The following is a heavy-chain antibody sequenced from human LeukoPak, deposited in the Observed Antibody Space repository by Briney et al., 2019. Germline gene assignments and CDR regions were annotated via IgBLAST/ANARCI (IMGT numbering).Heavy chain of an antibody. CDR1: GSSFSTGGVG. D-gene: IGHD2-15*01. CDR3: AHRHRGVASDI. J-gene: IGHJ3*02. CDR2: IYENDEK. V-gene: IGHV2-5*01. Sequence: SGPTLVNPTQTLTLTCTFSGSSFSTGGVGVGWIRQPPGGALEWLGVIYENDEKLYSSSLQSRLSITKDTSKNQVVLTMANMDPVDTATYYCAHRHRGVASDIWGQGTMVTVSS.